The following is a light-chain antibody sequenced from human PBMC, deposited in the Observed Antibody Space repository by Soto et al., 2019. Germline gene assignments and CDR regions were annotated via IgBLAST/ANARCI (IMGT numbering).Light chain of an antibody. V-gene: IGKV3-20*01. CDR2: DAS. CDR1: QSFSSTY. Sequence: EIVLTQSPGTLSLSLGERATLSCRASQSFSSTYLAWYQQKPGQAPRLLMYDASSRATGIPDRFSGSGSGTDFTLTISRLEPEDFAVYYCQHYSGSPPYTFGQGTKLEIK. CDR3: QHYSGSPPYT. J-gene: IGKJ2*01.